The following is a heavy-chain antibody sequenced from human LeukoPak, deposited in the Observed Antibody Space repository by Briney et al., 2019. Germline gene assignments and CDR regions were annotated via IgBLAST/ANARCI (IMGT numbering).Heavy chain of an antibody. CDR1: GGSISSYY. CDR3: ARAPSAKNSSPYFFDY. Sequence: SETLSLTCTVSGGSISSYYWSWIRQPPGKGLEWIGYIYYGGSTSYNPSLKSRVTISVDTSKNQFSLKLSSVTAADTAVYYCARAPSAKNSSPYFFDYWGQGTLVTVSS. V-gene: IGHV4-59*01. CDR2: IYYGGST. D-gene: IGHD6-6*01. J-gene: IGHJ4*02.